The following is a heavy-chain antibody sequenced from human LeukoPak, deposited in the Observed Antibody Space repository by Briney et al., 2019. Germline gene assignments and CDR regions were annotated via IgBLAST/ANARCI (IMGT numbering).Heavy chain of an antibody. CDR1: GFTFSSYG. D-gene: IGHD3-22*01. CDR2: IWYDGSNK. J-gene: IGHJ4*02. CDR3: ARDPDYYDSSGYNYYFDY. V-gene: IGHV3-33*01. Sequence: PGRSLRLSCAASGFTFSSYGMHWVRQAPGKGLEWVAVIWYDGSNKYYADSVKGRFTISRDISKNTLYLQMSSLRAEDTAVYYCARDPDYYDSSGYNYYFDYWGQGTLVTVSS.